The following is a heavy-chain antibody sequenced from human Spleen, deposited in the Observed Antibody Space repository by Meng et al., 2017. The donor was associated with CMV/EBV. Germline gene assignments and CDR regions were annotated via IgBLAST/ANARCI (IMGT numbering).Heavy chain of an antibody. CDR1: GYTITDFD. CDR2: INHNGDNR. J-gene: IGHJ4*02. D-gene: IGHD3-16*01. V-gene: IGHV1-8*03. Sequence: CKASGYTITDFDVSWVRQAPGQGLEWMGWINHNGDNRDYAQKFQGGVTITRNSSISTAYMGLSNLRSGDTAVYCYAGGLLSLGDLELWGQGTLVTVSS. CDR3: AGGLLSLGDLEL.